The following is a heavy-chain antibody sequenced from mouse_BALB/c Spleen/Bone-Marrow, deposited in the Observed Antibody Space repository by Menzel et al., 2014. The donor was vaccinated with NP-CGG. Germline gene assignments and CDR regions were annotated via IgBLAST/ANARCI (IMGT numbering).Heavy chain of an antibody. CDR1: GYTFXSYW. D-gene: IGHD2-1*01. CDR3: ARERGNYPFAY. J-gene: IGHJ3*01. V-gene: IGHV1S81*02. Sequence: QVQLQQSGAELVKPGASVKLSCKASGYTFXSYWMHWVKQRPGQGLEWIGEINPSNGRTNYNEKFKSKATLTVDKSSSTAYMQLSSLTSEDSAVYYCARERGNYPFAYWGQGTLVTVSA. CDR2: INPSNGRT.